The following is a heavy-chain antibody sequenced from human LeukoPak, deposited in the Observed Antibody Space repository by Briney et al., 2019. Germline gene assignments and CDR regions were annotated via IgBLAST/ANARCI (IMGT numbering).Heavy chain of an antibody. V-gene: IGHV4-34*01. D-gene: IGHD2-8*01. Sequence: SETLSLTCAVYGGSFTGYYWSWIRQPPGKGLEWIGEINHSGSTNYNPSLKSRVTISVDTSNTQFSLKLSSVTAAEKAVYYCASDRCEDALTVINWFDPWGRGTRVTVTS. CDR2: INHSGST. CDR3: ASDRCEDALTVINWFDP. J-gene: IGHJ5*02. CDR1: GGSFTGYY.